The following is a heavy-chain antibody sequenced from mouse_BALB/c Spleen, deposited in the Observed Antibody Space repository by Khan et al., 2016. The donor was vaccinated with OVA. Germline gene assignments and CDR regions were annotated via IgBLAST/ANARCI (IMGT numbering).Heavy chain of an antibody. CDR2: IWAGGST. CDR3: ARFYDSYAAMDY. V-gene: IGHV2-9*02. Sequence: VQLQESGPGLVAPAQTLSITCTVSGFSLISYGVNWVRQPPGKGLEWLGVIWAGGSTNYNSALMSRLSISKDNSKSHVFLKMNSLQTDDTAMYYCARFYDSYAAMDYGGQGTSVTVSS. J-gene: IGHJ4*01. CDR1: GFSLISYG. D-gene: IGHD2-3*01.